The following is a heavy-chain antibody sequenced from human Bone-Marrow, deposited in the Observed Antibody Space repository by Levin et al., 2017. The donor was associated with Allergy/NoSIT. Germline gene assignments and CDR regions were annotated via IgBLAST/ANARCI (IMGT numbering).Heavy chain of an antibody. CDR1: GGSFSDHY. J-gene: IGHJ6*03. CDR2: MNHSGTT. Sequence: SETLSLTCAVVGGSFSDHYWSWIRQPPGRGLEWIGEMNHSGTTNYNPSLKSRVTISVDPSKNQFSLKLSSVTAADTAVYYCARLVVVPLYYYYYMDVWGKGTTVTVSS. D-gene: IGHD2-2*01. V-gene: IGHV4-34*01. CDR3: ARLVVVPLYYYYYMDV.